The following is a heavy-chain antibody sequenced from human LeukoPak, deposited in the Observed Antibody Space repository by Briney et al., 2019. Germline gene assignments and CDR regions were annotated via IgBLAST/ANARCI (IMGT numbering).Heavy chain of an antibody. Sequence: GGSLRLSCAASGSRFSDYSMNWVRQAPGKGLEWISYIGIDSGNTNYADSVKGRLTISGDKAKNSLYLQMNSLRVEDTAVYYCARDYKYAFDNWGQGTLVTVSS. J-gene: IGHJ4*02. CDR1: GSRFSDYS. D-gene: IGHD5-24*01. V-gene: IGHV3-48*01. CDR3: ARDYKYAFDN. CDR2: IGIDSGNT.